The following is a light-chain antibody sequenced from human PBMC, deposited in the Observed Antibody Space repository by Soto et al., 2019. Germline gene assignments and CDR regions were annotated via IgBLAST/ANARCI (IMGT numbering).Light chain of an antibody. V-gene: IGKV3-20*01. CDR1: QSVDGY. CDR2: GAS. Sequence: EVVMTQSPGTLSVSLGQSATLSCRASQSVDGYLAWYQQKPGQAPRLLIYGASTRATGIPDRFSGSGSGTDFTLTISRLEPEDFAVYYCQQYGSSGTFGQGTKVDIK. J-gene: IGKJ1*01. CDR3: QQYGSSGT.